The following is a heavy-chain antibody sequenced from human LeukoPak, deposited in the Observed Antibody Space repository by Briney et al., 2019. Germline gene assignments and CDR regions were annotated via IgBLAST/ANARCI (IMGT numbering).Heavy chain of an antibody. CDR2: IRYDGSNK. V-gene: IGHV3-30*02. D-gene: IGHD2-2*01. CDR1: GFTFSSYG. CDR3: ASALRGVVVPAANYYYYMDV. Sequence: GGSLRLSCAASGFTFSSYGMHWVRQAPGKGLEWVAFIRYDGSNKYYADSVKGRFIISRDNSKNTLYLQMNSLRAEDTAVYYCASALRGVVVPAANYYYYMDVWGKGTTVTVSS. J-gene: IGHJ6*03.